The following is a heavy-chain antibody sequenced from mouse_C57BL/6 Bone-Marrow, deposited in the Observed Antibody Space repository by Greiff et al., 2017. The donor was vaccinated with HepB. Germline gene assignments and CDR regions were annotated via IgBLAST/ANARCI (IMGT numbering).Heavy chain of an antibody. CDR3: AMADHHTYSSGGLDY. CDR2: IYPSDSET. J-gene: IGHJ2*01. Sequence: QVQLQQPGAELVRPGSSVKLSCKASGYTFTSYWMDWVKQRPGQGLEWIGNIYPSDSETHYNQKFKDKATLTVYKSSSTAYMPLRSLTSEDSAVYYCAMADHHTYSSGGLDYWGQGTTLTVSS. D-gene: IGHD5-1-1*01. V-gene: IGHV1-61*01. CDR1: GYTFTSYW.